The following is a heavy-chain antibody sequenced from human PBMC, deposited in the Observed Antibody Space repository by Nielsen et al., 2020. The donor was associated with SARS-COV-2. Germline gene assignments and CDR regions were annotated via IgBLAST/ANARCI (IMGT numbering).Heavy chain of an antibody. D-gene: IGHD3-16*02. CDR1: GGSISSSDHF. Sequence: SETLSLTCTVSGGSISSSDHFWGWIRQPPGKGLEWIGEINHSGSTNYNPSLKSRVTISVDTSKNQFFLRLSSVTAADTAVYYCAKTPPDYDSVWGNYRYITSGDYWGQGTLVTVSS. CDR3: AKTPPDYDSVWGNYRYITSGDY. J-gene: IGHJ4*02. V-gene: IGHV4-39*07. CDR2: INHSGST.